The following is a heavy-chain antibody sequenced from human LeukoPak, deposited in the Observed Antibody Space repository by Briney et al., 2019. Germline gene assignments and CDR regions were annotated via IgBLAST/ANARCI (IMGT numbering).Heavy chain of an antibody. J-gene: IGHJ3*02. Sequence: SETLSLTCTVSGGSISSGGYYWSWIRQHPGKGLEWIGYIYYSGSTYYNPSLKSRVTISVDTSKNQFSLKLSSVTAVDTAVYYCARDTTSYCSSTSCYRAMGAFDIWGQGTMVTVSS. CDR2: IYYSGST. CDR3: ARDTTSYCSSTSCYRAMGAFDI. CDR1: GGSISSGGYY. V-gene: IGHV4-31*03. D-gene: IGHD2-2*02.